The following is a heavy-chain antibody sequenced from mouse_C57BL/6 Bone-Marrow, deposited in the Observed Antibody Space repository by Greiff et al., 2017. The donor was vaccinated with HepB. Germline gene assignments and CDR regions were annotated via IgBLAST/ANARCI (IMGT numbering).Heavy chain of an antibody. CDR2: IDPNSGGT. CDR1: GYTFTSYW. Sequence: QVHVKQPGAELVKPGASVKLSCKASGYTFTSYWMHWVKQRPGRGLEWIGRIDPNSGGTKYNEKFKSKATLTVDKPSSTAYMQLSSLTSEDSAVYYCARGFTTVVASRDYDFDYWGQGTTLTVSS. J-gene: IGHJ2*01. V-gene: IGHV1-72*01. D-gene: IGHD1-1*01. CDR3: ARGFTTVVASRDYDFDY.